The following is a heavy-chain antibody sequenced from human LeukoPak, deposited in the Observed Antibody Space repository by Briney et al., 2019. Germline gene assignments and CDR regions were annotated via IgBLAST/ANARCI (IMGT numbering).Heavy chain of an antibody. CDR2: INPSGGST. CDR1: GYTFTSYY. CDR3: ARGSSYINPPDY. J-gene: IGHJ4*02. D-gene: IGHD4-11*01. V-gene: IGHV1-46*01. Sequence: ASVKVSCKASGYTFTSYYMHWVRQAPGQGLEWMGIINPSGGSTSYAQKFQGRVTMTKDTSTSAVHMELSSLRSEDTAVYYCARGSSYINPPDYWGQGTLVTVSS.